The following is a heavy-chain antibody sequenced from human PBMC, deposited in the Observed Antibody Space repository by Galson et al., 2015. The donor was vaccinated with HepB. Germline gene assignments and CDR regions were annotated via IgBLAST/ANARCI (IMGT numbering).Heavy chain of an antibody. J-gene: IGHJ4*02. CDR1: GFTFSTHA. Sequence: SLRLSCAASGFTFSTHAMSWVRQAPGKGLAWVSAISGSGDTIYYADSVMGRFTISRDNSKNTLYLQMNSPRAEDTAVYYCAKVHCGATSCSRIDDWGQGTLVTVSS. V-gene: IGHV3-23*01. CDR3: AKVHCGATSCSRIDD. D-gene: IGHD2-2*01. CDR2: ISGSGDTI.